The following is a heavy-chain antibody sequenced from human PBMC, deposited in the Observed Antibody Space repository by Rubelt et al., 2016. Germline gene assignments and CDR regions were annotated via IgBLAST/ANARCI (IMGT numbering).Heavy chain of an antibody. CDR3: ARDPWMVPLLFDP. D-gene: IGHD6-19*01. V-gene: IGHV4-59*12. CDR2: IYYSGST. Sequence: QLQLQESGPGLVKPSETLSLTCTVSGGSISPYYWSWIRQPPGKGLERIGYIYYSGSTYYNPSLKSRVTISVDTSKNQFSLKVSSVTAADTAIYYCARDPWMVPLLFDPWGQGTLVTVSS. J-gene: IGHJ5*02. CDR1: GGSISPYY.